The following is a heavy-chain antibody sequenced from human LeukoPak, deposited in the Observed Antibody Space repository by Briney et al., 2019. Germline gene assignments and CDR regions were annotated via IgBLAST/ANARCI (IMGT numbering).Heavy chain of an antibody. CDR3: ARVPDSSGWSGDY. CDR1: GFTFSSYA. D-gene: IGHD6-19*01. J-gene: IGHJ4*02. Sequence: PGRSLRLSCAASGFTFSSYAMHWVRQAPGKGLEWEAFIRYDGSNKYYADSVKGRFTISRDNSKSTLYLQMNSLRAEDSAVFYCARVPDSSGWSGDYWGQGTLVTVSP. V-gene: IGHV3-30*04. CDR2: IRYDGSNK.